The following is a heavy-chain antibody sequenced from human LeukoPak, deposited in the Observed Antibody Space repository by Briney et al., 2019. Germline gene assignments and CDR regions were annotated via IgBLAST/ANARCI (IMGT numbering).Heavy chain of an antibody. V-gene: IGHV3-21*01. CDR1: GFTFSNAW. CDR2: ISSSSSYI. CDR3: ARAAVVVAATLDY. Sequence: GGSLRLSCAASGFTFSNAWMSWVRQAPGKGLEWVSSISSSSSYIYYADSVKGRFTISRDNAKNSLYLQMNSLRAEDTAVYYCARAAVVVAATLDYWGQGTLVTVSS. D-gene: IGHD2-15*01. J-gene: IGHJ4*02.